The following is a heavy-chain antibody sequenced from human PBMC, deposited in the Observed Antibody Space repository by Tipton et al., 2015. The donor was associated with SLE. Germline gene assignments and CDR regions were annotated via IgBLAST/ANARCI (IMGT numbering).Heavy chain of an antibody. CDR1: GFTFSASW. D-gene: IGHD2-8*01. CDR3: AKSDRGVEDY. V-gene: IGHV3-7*03. J-gene: IGHJ4*02. Sequence: SLRLSCAASGFTFSASWMSWVRQTPGKGPEWVANMNQYGNEEYYVDSVKGRFTISRDNAKNSLYLQMNSLRGEDTAVYYCAKSDRGVEDYWGQGALVTVSS. CDR2: MNQYGNEE.